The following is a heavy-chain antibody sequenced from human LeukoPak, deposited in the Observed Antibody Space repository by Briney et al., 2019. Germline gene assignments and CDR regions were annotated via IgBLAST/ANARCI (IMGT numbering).Heavy chain of an antibody. V-gene: IGHV1-69*02. Sequence: SVKVSCKASGGTFSSYTISWVRQAPGQGLEWMGRIIPILGIANYAQKFQGRVTITADKSTSTAYMELSSLRSEDTAVYYCARGYGATIYYFDYWGQGTLVIVSS. D-gene: IGHD4/OR15-4a*01. CDR1: GGTFSSYT. CDR3: ARGYGATIYYFDY. J-gene: IGHJ4*02. CDR2: IIPILGIA.